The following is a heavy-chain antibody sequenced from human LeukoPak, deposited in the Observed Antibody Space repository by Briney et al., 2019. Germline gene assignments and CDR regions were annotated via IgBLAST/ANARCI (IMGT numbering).Heavy chain of an antibody. Sequence: GGSLRLSCAASGFTVSTNYMSWVRQAPGRGLEWVSVIYSGGNTYYADSVKGRFTISRDNSKNTLYLQMNSLRAENTAVYYCARDSGTTVGYFDYWGQGTLVTVSS. CDR2: IYSGGNT. D-gene: IGHD4-23*01. CDR3: ARDSGTTVGYFDY. J-gene: IGHJ4*02. CDR1: GFTVSTNY. V-gene: IGHV3-66*01.